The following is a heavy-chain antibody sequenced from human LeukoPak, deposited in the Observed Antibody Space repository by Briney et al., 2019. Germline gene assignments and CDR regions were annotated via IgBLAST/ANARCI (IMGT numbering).Heavy chain of an antibody. CDR3: ARVGGLLFFDY. V-gene: IGHV4-59*01. Sequence: PSETLSLTCTVSGGSISSYYWSWIRQPPGKGLEWIGYIYYSGSTNCNPSLKSRVTISVDTSKNQFSLKLSSVTAADTAVYYCARVGGLLFFDYWGQGTLVTVPS. D-gene: IGHD2-21*02. CDR1: GGSISSYY. CDR2: IYYSGST. J-gene: IGHJ4*02.